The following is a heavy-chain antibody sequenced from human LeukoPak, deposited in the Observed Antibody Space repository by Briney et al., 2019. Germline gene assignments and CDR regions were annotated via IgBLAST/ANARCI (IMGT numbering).Heavy chain of an antibody. Sequence: PSETLSLTCAVYGGSFSGYYWSWIRQPPGKGLEWIGEINHSGSTNYNPSLKSRVTISVDTSKNQFSLKLSSVTAADAAVYYCARDKGLGAAGKRFDYWGQGTLVTVSS. V-gene: IGHV4-34*01. D-gene: IGHD6-13*01. CDR1: GGSFSGYY. CDR2: INHSGST. J-gene: IGHJ4*02. CDR3: ARDKGLGAAGKRFDY.